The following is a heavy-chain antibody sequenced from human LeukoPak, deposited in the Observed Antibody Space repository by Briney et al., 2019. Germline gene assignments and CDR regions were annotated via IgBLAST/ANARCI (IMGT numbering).Heavy chain of an antibody. CDR1: GGSIRSYY. CDR3: ARRSDSGWFFDF. J-gene: IGHJ4*02. D-gene: IGHD6-19*01. V-gene: IGHV4-59*08. CDR2: ISYSGST. Sequence: PSETLSLTCTVSGGSIRSYYWSWIRQPPGKGLEWIGYISYSGSTNYNPSLKSRVTISVDTSKNQFSLKLSSVTAADTAVYYCARRSDSGWFFDFWGQGTLVTVSS.